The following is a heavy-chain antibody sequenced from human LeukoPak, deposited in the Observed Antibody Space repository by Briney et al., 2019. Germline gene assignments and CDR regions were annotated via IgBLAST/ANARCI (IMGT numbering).Heavy chain of an antibody. CDR1: GYTFTSYY. D-gene: IGHD1-26*01. CDR3: ARGIGGSYYVGYYFDY. CDR2: MNPSGGST. Sequence: ASVKVSCEASGYTFTSYYMHWVRQAPGQGLEWMGIMNPSGGSTSYAQKFQGRVTMTRDTSTSTVYMELSSLRSEDTAVYYCARGIGGSYYVGYYFDYWGQGTLVTVSS. J-gene: IGHJ4*02. V-gene: IGHV1-46*01.